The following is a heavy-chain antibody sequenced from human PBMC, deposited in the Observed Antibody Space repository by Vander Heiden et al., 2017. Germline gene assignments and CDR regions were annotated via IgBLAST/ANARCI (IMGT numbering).Heavy chain of an antibody. CDR1: GYPFTSYG. Sequence: QVQLVQSGAEVKKPGASVKVSCKASGYPFTSYGISWVRQAPGKGLEWMGWISAYNGNTNYAQKLQGRVTMTTDTSTSTAYMELRSLRSDDTAVYYCARDDARHLEGYDYGDYGFDYWGQGTLVTVSS. J-gene: IGHJ4*02. CDR3: ARDDARHLEGYDYGDYGFDY. CDR2: ISAYNGNT. D-gene: IGHD4-17*01. V-gene: IGHV1-18*01.